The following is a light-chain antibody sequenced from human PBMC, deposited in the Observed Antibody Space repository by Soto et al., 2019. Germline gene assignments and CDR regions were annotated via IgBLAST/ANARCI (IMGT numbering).Light chain of an antibody. V-gene: IGKV3-20*01. J-gene: IGKJ3*01. CDR3: QHYGSSPPFT. CDR2: GAS. CDR1: QSVPSTY. Sequence: EIVLTQSPGTLSLSQGERATLACRASQSVPSTYLAWYQQRNGQAPSLLIAGASTRAPGIPDRFSGSGSGTDFTLTVSGLEPEDFAVYFCQHYGSSPPFTFGPGTKVYIK.